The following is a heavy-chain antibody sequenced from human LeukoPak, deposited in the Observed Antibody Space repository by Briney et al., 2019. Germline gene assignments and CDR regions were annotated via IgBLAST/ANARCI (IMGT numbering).Heavy chain of an antibody. CDR3: AQEFFYDSSAYSYYQ. Sequence: GGSLRLSCAASGFTVSSNYMSWVRQAPGKGLEWVSVIYSGGSTYYADSVKGRFTISRDNSKNTLYLQMNSLRAGDTAVYYCAQEFFYDSSAYSYYQWGQGTLVTVSS. CDR1: GFTVSSNY. V-gene: IGHV3-53*01. J-gene: IGHJ4*02. CDR2: IYSGGST. D-gene: IGHD3-22*01.